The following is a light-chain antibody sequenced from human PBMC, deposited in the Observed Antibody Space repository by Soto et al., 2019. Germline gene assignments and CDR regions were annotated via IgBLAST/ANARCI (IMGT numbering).Light chain of an antibody. J-gene: IGKJ1*01. CDR2: DAS. CDR3: QEYSSKLRT. V-gene: IGKV1-5*01. CDR1: QSINAW. Sequence: DIPMTQSPSTLSASVGDRVTLTCRASQSINAWLAWYQQKPGKPPTLLIYDASSLETGVPSRFSGRGAGTEFNLIISSLQPDDSATYYCQEYSSKLRTFGHGCKVEIK.